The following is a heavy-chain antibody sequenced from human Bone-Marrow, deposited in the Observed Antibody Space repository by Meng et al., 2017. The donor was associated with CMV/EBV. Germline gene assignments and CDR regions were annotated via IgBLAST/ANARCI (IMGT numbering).Heavy chain of an antibody. CDR2: MNPNSGNT. J-gene: IGHJ6*02. CDR1: GYTFTSYD. V-gene: IGHV1-8*03. CDR3: VRLTFEQLGGGGFYYYYYGMDV. Sequence: ASVKVSCKASGYTFTSYDINWVRQATGQGLEWMGWMNPNSGNTGYTQRFQGRVTITSNTSISTAYLELSSLSSEDAAVYYCVRLTFEQLGGGGFYYYYYGMDVWGQGTTVTVSS. D-gene: IGHD3/OR15-3a*01.